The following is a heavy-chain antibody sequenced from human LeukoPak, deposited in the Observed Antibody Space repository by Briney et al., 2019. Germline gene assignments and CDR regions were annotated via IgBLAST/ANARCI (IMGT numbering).Heavy chain of an antibody. CDR3: TSPSIAARRGY. D-gene: IGHD6-6*01. Sequence: LPGGSLRLSCAASGFTFSGSAMHWVRQASGKGLEWVGRIRSKANSYATAYAASVKGRFTISRDDSKNTAYLQMNSLKTEDTAVYYCTSPSIAARRGYWGQGTLVTVSS. CDR1: GFTFSGSA. V-gene: IGHV3-73*01. J-gene: IGHJ4*02. CDR2: IRSKANSYAT.